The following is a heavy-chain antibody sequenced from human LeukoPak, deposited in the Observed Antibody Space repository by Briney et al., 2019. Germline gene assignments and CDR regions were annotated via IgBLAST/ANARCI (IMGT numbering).Heavy chain of an antibody. CDR2: IIPIFGTA. CDR3: ARGPTHYDYVWGSHYFDY. D-gene: IGHD3-16*01. Sequence: ASVKVSCKASGGTFSSYAISWVRQAPGQGRDGMGGIIPIFGTANYAQKFQGRGTITADESTSTDYMELSSLRSEDTAVYYCARGPTHYDYVWGSHYFDYWGQGTLVTVSS. CDR1: GGTFSSYA. V-gene: IGHV1-69*13. J-gene: IGHJ4*02.